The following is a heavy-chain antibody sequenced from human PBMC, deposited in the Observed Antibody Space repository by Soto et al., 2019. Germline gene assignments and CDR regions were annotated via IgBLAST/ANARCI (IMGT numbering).Heavy chain of an antibody. CDR3: AKMNEYYYLDV. CDR1: GFTFGNYA. Sequence: GGSLRLSCAASGFTFGNYAMTWVRQAPGKGLEWISTISGSGVSTDYADSVKGRFTISRDNTKNTLYLQVNSLRVDDTAIYYCAKMNEYYYLDVWGQGTTVTVSS. J-gene: IGHJ6*03. CDR2: ISGSGVST. V-gene: IGHV3-23*01.